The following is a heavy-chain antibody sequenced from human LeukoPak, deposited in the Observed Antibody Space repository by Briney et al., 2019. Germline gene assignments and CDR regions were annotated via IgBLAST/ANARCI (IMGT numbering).Heavy chain of an antibody. Sequence: AGGSLRLSCAASGFTFSSYSMNWVRQAPGKGLEWVSSISSSSSYIYYADSVKGRFTISRDNAKNSLYLQMNSLRAADTAVYYCARATGKYSSSSMLASLDYFDYWGQGTLVTVSS. V-gene: IGHV3-21*01. CDR3: ARATGKYSSSSMLASLDYFDY. CDR2: ISSSSSYI. CDR1: GFTFSSYS. J-gene: IGHJ4*02. D-gene: IGHD6-6*01.